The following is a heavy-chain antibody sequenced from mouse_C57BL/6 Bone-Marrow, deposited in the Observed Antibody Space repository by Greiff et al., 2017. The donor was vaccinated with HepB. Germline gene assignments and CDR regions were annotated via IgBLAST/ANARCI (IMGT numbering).Heavy chain of an antibody. CDR2: IDPENGDT. Sequence: EVQRVESGAELVRPGASVKLSCTASGFNIKDDYMHWVKQRPEQGLEWIGWIDPENGDTEYASKFQGKATITADTSSNTAYLQLSSLTSEDTAVYYCTYYYGSSYGFAYWGQGTLVTVSA. J-gene: IGHJ3*01. CDR1: GFNIKDDY. D-gene: IGHD1-1*01. CDR3: TYYYGSSYGFAY. V-gene: IGHV14-4*01.